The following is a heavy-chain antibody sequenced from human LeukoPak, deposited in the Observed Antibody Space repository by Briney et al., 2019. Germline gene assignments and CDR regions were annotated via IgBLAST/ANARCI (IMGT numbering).Heavy chain of an antibody. V-gene: IGHV4-4*07. CDR2: IYTSGST. CDR1: GGSISSYH. D-gene: IGHD3-10*01. Sequence: SETLSLTCTVSGGSISSYHWSWIRQPAGKGLEWIGRIYTSGSTNYNPSLKSRVTMSVDTSKNQFSLKLSSVTAADTAVYYCAREGGYYGSGEYNWFDPWGQGTLVTVSS. J-gene: IGHJ5*02. CDR3: AREGGYYGSGEYNWFDP.